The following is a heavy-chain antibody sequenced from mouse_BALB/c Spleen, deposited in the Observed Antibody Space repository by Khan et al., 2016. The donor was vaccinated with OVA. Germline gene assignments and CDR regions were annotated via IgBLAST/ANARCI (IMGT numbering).Heavy chain of an antibody. Sequence: VRLQQSGAELVKPWASVKLSCTASGFNIKDTYMHWVKQRPEQGLEWIGRIDPANGNTKYDPKFQGKATITADTSSNTDDLQLSSLTSEDTAVYYCARNNAWGQGATLTVSS. CDR1: GFNIKDTY. CDR3: ARNNA. CDR2: IDPANGNT. J-gene: IGHJ2*01. V-gene: IGHV14-3*02.